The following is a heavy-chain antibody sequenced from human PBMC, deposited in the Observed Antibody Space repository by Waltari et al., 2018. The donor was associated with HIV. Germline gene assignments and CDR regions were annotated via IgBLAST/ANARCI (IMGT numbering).Heavy chain of an antibody. J-gene: IGHJ4*02. V-gene: IGHV3-9*01. CDR2: ISWNSGSI. Sequence: EVQLVESGGRLVQSGRSLSLSCAASGFTFDDYAMHWVRQPPGKGLEWVSGISWNSGSIAYEDSVKGRFTISRDNAKNSLYLQMNSLRVEDTAFYYCAKGPFDYWGQGILVTVSS. CDR3: AKGPFDY. CDR1: GFTFDDYA.